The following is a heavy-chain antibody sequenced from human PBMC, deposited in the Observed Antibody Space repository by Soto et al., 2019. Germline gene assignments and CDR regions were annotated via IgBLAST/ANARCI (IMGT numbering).Heavy chain of an antibody. V-gene: IGHV4-59*08. J-gene: IGHJ4*02. CDR3: VSRQQQGALVEY. CDR1: RCSISSYY. Sequence: PSETLSLNWTISRCSISSYYWSWMRHPPGRGLEXIGHIYYTGTTYYNPSLKRRITISVDAYKNQFSLNLSSVTAEDTAIYYCVSRQQQGALVEYWGQGTLVTVSS. CDR2: IYYTGTT. D-gene: IGHD6-13*01.